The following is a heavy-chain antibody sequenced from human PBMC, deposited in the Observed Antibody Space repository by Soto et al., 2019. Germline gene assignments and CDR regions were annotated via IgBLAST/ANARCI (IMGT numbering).Heavy chain of an antibody. J-gene: IGHJ4*02. CDR3: AKSQEIGTHFFDS. CDR2: IGTAGDT. Sequence: RRLSCEASGFTFSGFDMHWVRQPTGKGLEWVSSIGTAGDTYYAVPVKGRFTISRDNAKNSLSLQMNSLRAGDMAVYFCAKSQEIGTHFFDSWGQGTQVTVSS. D-gene: IGHD6-13*01. V-gene: IGHV3-13*01. CDR1: GFTFSGFD.